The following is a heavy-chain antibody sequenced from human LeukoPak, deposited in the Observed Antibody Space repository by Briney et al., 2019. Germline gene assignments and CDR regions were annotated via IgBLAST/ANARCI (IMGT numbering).Heavy chain of an antibody. J-gene: IGHJ4*02. D-gene: IGHD3-10*01. CDR3: ARLFYRRYYYGSGSFGGYFDY. CDR2: INHSGST. V-gene: IGHV4-34*01. CDR1: GGSFSGYY. Sequence: SETLSLTCAVYGGSFSGYYWSWIRQPPGKGLEWIGEINHSGSTNYNPSLKSRVTISVDTSKNQFSLKLSSVTAADTAEYYCARLFYRRYYYGSGSFGGYFDYWGQGTLVTVSS.